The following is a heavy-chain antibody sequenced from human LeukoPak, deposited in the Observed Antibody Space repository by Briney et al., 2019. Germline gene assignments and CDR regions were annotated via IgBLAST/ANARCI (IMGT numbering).Heavy chain of an antibody. J-gene: IGHJ5*02. CDR2: IYTIGRT. V-gene: IGHV4-4*07. D-gene: IGHD3-10*01. Sequence: SETLSLTCTVSGGSISSYYWSWIRQPAGKGLEWIGRIYTIGRTDYNPSLKSRVTMSVDKSKNPSSLQLSSVTAADTAVYYCARGPNLWHWFDPWAQGTLVTVSS. CDR1: GGSISSYY. CDR3: ARGPNLWHWFDP.